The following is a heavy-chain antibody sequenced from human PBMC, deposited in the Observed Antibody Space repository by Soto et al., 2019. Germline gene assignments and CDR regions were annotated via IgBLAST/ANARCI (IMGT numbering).Heavy chain of an antibody. CDR3: ARHDYGDYGKDRFDY. CDR1: GGSISSSSYY. Sequence: PSETLSLTCTVSGGSISSSSYYWVWIRQPPGKGLEWIGNIYYSGNTYYNPSLKSRVTISVDTSKNQFSLKLSSVTAADTAVYYCARHDYGDYGKDRFDYWGQGTLVTVSS. V-gene: IGHV4-39*01. CDR2: IYYSGNT. J-gene: IGHJ4*02. D-gene: IGHD4-17*01.